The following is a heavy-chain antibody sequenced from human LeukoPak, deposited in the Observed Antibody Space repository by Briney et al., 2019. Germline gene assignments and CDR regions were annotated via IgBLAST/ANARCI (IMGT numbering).Heavy chain of an antibody. J-gene: IGHJ5*02. CDR1: GFIFSNYC. V-gene: IGHV3-7*01. Sequence: GGSLRLSCEASGFIFSNYCMGWVRQAPGKGLEWVSNIKEDGTEYYVDSVKGRFTISRDNAKNSLYLQMNSLRAEDTAVYYCAKGSGYSYGYPNWFDPWGQGTLVTVSS. CDR3: AKGSGYSYGYPNWFDP. CDR2: IKEDGTE. D-gene: IGHD5-18*01.